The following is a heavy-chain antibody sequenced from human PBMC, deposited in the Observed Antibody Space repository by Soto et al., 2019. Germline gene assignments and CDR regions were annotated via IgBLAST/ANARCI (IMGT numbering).Heavy chain of an antibody. CDR2: IYYSGST. CDR3: ARVAAPYNWFDP. J-gene: IGHJ5*02. V-gene: IGHV4-59*01. Sequence: ETLSLTCTVSGGSISSYYWSWIRQPPGKGLEWIGYIYYSGSTNYNPSLKSRVTISVDTSKNQFSLKLSSVTAADTAVYYCARVAAPYNWFDPWGQGTLVTVSS. D-gene: IGHD6-13*01. CDR1: GGSISSYY.